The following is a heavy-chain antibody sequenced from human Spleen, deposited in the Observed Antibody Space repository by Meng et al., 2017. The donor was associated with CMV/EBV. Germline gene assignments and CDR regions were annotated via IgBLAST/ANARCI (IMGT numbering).Heavy chain of an antibody. V-gene: IGHV4-4*02. CDR1: GCSISSSNW. D-gene: IGHD1-7*01. J-gene: IGHJ5*02. CDR2: IYHSGST. CDR3: TRSVGWVNYTNWFDP. Sequence: SGCSISSSNWWSWVRQPPGKGLEWVGEIYHSGSTHYNPSLKGRVTISVDKSKNQFSLKLSSVTAADTAVYYCTRSVGWVNYTNWFDPWGQGSLVTSPQ.